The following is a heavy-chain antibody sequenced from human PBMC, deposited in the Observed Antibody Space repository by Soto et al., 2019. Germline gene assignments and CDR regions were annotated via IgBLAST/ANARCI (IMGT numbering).Heavy chain of an antibody. D-gene: IGHD3-22*01. V-gene: IGHV3-30*18. CDR2: ISHHGANK. J-gene: IGHJ4*02. CDR1: GFTFSSYG. CDR3: AKEHTPHYYDNSVDPGPSDH. Sequence: GGSLRLSCLASGFTFSSYGMHWVRQAPGKGPEWVAVISHHGANKYFADSVKGRFIISRDNSKNTLYLEMNSLRAEDTAVYYCAKEHTPHYYDNSVDPGPSDHWCQGTPGTTSS.